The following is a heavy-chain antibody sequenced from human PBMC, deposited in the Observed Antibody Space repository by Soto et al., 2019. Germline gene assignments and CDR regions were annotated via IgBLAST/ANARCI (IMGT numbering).Heavy chain of an antibody. CDR2: IYPGDSDT. V-gene: IGHV5-51*01. CDR1: GYSFTSYW. CDR3: ARSYGPMTYGMDV. Sequence: GESLKISFKGSGYSFTSYWIGWVRQMPGKGLEWMGIIYPGDSDTRYSPSFQGQVTFSADKSISTAYLQWISLKAADTAIYYCARSYGPMTYGMDVWGQGTSVTVSS. J-gene: IGHJ6*02. D-gene: IGHD3-10*01.